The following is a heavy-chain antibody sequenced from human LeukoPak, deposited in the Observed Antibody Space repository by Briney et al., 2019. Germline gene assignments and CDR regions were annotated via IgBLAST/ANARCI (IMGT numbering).Heavy chain of an antibody. V-gene: IGHV3-7*03. CDR3: AREDSSGYYFFDY. D-gene: IGHD3-22*01. J-gene: IGHJ4*02. CDR2: IKQDGSEK. CDR1: GFTFSSYW. Sequence: GGSLRLSCAASGFTFSSYWMSWVRQAPGKGLEWVANIKQDGSEKCYVDSVKGRFTISRDNAKNSLYLQMNSLRAEDTAVYYCAREDSSGYYFFDYWGQGTLVTVSS.